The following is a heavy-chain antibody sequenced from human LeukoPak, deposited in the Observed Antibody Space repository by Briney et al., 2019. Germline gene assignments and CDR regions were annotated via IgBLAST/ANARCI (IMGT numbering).Heavy chain of an antibody. D-gene: IGHD6-13*01. CDR3: ARDSSSGNNYYYYMDV. CDR1: GVSISSSNSY. V-gene: IGHV4-39*01. J-gene: IGHJ6*03. CDR2: IYYSGNT. Sequence: SETLSLTCTVSGVSISSSNSYWGWIRQPPGRGLEWISSIYYSGNTYYNASLKSQVSISIDTSKNQFSLRLTSVTAADTAVYYCARDSSSGNNYYYYMDVWGKGTTVTISS.